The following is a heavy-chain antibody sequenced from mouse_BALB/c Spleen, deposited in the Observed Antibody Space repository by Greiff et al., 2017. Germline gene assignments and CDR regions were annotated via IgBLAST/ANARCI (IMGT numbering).Heavy chain of an antibody. Sequence: EVQLQQSGPDLVKPSQSLSLTCTVTGYSITSGYSWHWIRQFPGNKLEWMGYIHYSGSTNYNPSLKSRISITRDTSKNQFFLQLNSVTTEDTATYYCASHYYGSSYSWYFDVWGAGTTVTVSS. V-gene: IGHV3-1*02. D-gene: IGHD1-1*01. J-gene: IGHJ1*01. CDR1: GYSITSGYS. CDR3: ASHYYGSSYSWYFDV. CDR2: IHYSGST.